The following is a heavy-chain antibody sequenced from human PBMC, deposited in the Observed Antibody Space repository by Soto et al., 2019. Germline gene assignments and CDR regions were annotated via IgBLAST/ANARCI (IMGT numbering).Heavy chain of an antibody. CDR1: GFTFEDYG. V-gene: IGHV3-20*04. D-gene: IGHD5-18*01. Sequence: GGSLRLSCAASGFTFEDYGMSWVRQAPGKGLEWVSGINWNGGSRGYADSVKGRFTISRDNSKNTLYLQMNSLRAEDTAVYYCAKDSPFGYSYGPDAFDIWGQGTMVTVS. CDR3: AKDSPFGYSYGPDAFDI. CDR2: INWNGGSR. J-gene: IGHJ3*02.